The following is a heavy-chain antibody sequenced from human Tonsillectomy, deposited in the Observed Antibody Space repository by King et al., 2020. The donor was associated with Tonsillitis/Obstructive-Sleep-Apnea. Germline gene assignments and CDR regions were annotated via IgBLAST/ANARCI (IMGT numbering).Heavy chain of an antibody. CDR3: ARGRGNSRFGVVTTLYYFDY. CDR2: INHSGST. CDR1: GGSFSGYY. J-gene: IGHJ4*02. Sequence: VQLQQWGAGLLKPSETLSLTCAVYGGSFSGYYWSWIRQPPGKGLEWIGEINHSGSTNYNPSLKSRVTISVDTSKNQFSLKLSSLTAADTAVYYCARGRGNSRFGVVTTLYYFDYWGQGTLVTVSS. D-gene: IGHD3-3*01. V-gene: IGHV4-34*01.